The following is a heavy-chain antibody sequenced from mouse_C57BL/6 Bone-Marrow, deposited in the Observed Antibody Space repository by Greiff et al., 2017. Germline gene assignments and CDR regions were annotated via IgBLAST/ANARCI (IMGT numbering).Heavy chain of an antibody. Sequence: QVQLKQSGAELVRPGASVTLSCKASGYTFTDYEMHWVKQTPVHGLEWIGAIEPETGGTAYNQQFKGKAILTADKSSSTAYMELRSLTSVDSSVYYCTREGHYYGSSCYFDYWGQGTTLTVSS. J-gene: IGHJ2*01. CDR1: GYTFTDYE. CDR2: IEPETGGT. CDR3: TREGHYYGSSCYFDY. D-gene: IGHD1-1*01. V-gene: IGHV1-15*01.